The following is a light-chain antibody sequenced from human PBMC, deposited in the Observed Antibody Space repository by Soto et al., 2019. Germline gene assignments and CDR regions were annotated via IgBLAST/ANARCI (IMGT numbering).Light chain of an antibody. J-gene: IGKJ1*01. CDR3: QQYGSPST. V-gene: IGKV3-20*01. CDR1: QSVASSY. Sequence: EIVLTQSPGTLSLSPGERATLSCRASQSVASSYLAWYQQKPGQAPRLLIYGVSSRATGTPDRFIGSGSGTDFTLTISRLEPEAFVVYYCQQYGSPSTFGQGTKVEMK. CDR2: GVS.